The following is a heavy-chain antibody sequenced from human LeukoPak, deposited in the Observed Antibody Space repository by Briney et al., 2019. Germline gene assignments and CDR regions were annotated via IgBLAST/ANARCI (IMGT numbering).Heavy chain of an antibody. J-gene: IGHJ4*02. D-gene: IGHD6-19*01. CDR3: ARDTDSSGWYYFDY. V-gene: IGHV1-2*02. CDR1: GYTFTGYC. CDR2: INPNSGGT. Sequence: ALVKVSCNASGYTFTGYCMHWVRQAPGQGLEWMGWINPNSGGTNYAQKFQGRVTMTRDTSISTAYMELSRLRSDDTAVYYCARDTDSSGWYYFDYWGQGTLVTVSS.